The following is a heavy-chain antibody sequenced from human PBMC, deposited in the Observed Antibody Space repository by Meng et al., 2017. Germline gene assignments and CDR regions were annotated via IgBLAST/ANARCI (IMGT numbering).Heavy chain of an antibody. J-gene: IGHJ6*02. V-gene: IGHV3-74*01. D-gene: IGHD3-3*01. CDR1: GFTFDDYG. CDR3: ARRHYDFWSGYSSYYYYGMDV. Sequence: GESLKISCAASGFTFDDYGMSWVRQAPGKGLVWVSRINSDGSSTSYADSVKGRFTISRDNAKNTLYLQMNSLRAEDTAVYYCARRHYDFWSGYSSYYYYGMDVWGQGTTVTVSS. CDR2: INSDGSST.